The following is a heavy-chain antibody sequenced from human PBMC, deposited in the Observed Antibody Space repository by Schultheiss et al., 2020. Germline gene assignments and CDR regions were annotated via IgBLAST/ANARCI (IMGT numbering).Heavy chain of an antibody. CDR1: GGSIRSSTHY. J-gene: IGHJ6*03. V-gene: IGHV4-39*02. Sequence: GSLRLSCTVSGGSIRSSTHYWGWIRQPPGKGLEWIATIFYSGSTYYNPSLKSRVTISVDTSRNHFSLKLSSVTAADTAVYYCARIPIDRYYYHYYMDVSGKWTTVTVSS. CDR2: IFYSGST. D-gene: IGHD2-21*01. CDR3: ARIPIDRYYYHYYMDV.